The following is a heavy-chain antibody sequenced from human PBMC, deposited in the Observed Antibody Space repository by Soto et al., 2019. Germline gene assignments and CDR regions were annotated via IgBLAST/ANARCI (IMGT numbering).Heavy chain of an antibody. Sequence: SLRVSWAASGFTFGSYGLHWVRRAPGKGLEWVAVMSNDGTSRFYADSVKGRFTISRDNSKNTLYLQRNSLRAEDTAIYYCAKVRVKDYYYYDMDVWGQGTTVTVSS. V-gene: IGHV3-30*18. CDR2: MSNDGTSR. J-gene: IGHJ6*02. CDR1: GFTFGSYG. D-gene: IGHD4-4*01. CDR3: AKVRVKDYYYYDMDV.